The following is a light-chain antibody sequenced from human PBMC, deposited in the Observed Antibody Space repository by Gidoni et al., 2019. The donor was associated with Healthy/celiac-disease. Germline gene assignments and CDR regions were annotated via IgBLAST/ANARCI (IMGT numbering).Light chain of an antibody. CDR2: EGS. CDR1: SSDVGSYNL. V-gene: IGLV2-23*01. Sequence: TQPASVSESPGPSITISCTGTSSDVGSYNLVSWYQKHPGKAPKLMIYEGSKRPSGVSNRFSGSKSGNTASLTISGLQAEDEADYYCCSYAGSPPYVFGTGTKVTVL. CDR3: CSYAGSPPYV. J-gene: IGLJ1*01.